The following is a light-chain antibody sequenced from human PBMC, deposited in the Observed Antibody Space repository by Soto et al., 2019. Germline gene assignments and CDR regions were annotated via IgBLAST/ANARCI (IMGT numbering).Light chain of an antibody. V-gene: IGLV2-14*01. CDR1: SSDVGGYNS. J-gene: IGLJ1*01. Sequence: QSALTQPASVSGSPGQSITISCTGTSSDVGGYNSVSWYQQHPGKAPKLMIYEVSNRPSGVSNRFSGSKSGNTVSLTISGLQAEDEADYYCSSYTTSSTLLYVFGTGTKLTV. CDR2: EVS. CDR3: SSYTTSSTLLYV.